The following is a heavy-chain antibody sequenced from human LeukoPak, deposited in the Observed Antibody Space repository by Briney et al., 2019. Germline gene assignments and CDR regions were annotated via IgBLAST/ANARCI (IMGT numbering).Heavy chain of an antibody. CDR3: ARAYYYGSGTFDI. CDR2: VYYTGST. D-gene: IGHD3-10*01. V-gene: IGHV4-59*01. CDR1: GRSISPYY. J-gene: IGHJ3*02. Sequence: SETLSLTCTVSGRSISPYYWSWTRQPPGKGLEWIGYVYYTGSTYYNPSLKSRVTILIDTSKNQFSLKLTSLTAEDTAVYYCARAYYYGSGTFDIWGQGTMVTVSS.